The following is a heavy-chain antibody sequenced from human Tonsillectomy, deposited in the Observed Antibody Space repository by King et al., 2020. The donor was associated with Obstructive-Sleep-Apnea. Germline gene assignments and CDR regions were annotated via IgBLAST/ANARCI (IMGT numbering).Heavy chain of an antibody. D-gene: IGHD3-22*01. CDR2: FDPEDGDT. V-gene: IGHV1-24*01. CDR1: GYTLTDLS. J-gene: IGHJ4*02. Sequence: QLVQSGAEVRKPGASVKVSCKVSGYTLTDLSMHWVRQAPGKGLEWMGSFDPEDGDTNYAQKFQGRVTMTEDTSTDTAYMELSSLRSEDTAVYYCATSKPMIVVVMVYWGQGPLVTVSS. CDR3: ATSKPMIVVVMVY.